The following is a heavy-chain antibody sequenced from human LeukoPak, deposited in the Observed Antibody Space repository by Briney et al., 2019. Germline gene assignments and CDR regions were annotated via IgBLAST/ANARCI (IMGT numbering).Heavy chain of an antibody. J-gene: IGHJ4*02. CDR1: GFTFGDYA. CDR2: IRSKAYGGTT. CDR3: TRDRYDYDSKESLDY. D-gene: IGHD4-17*01. V-gene: IGHV3-49*03. Sequence: LGGSLRLSCTASGFTFGDYAMSWFRQAPGKGLEGVGFIRSKAYGGTTEYAASVKGRFTISRDDSKSIAYLQMNSLKTEDTAVYYCTRDRYDYDSKESLDYWGQGTLVTVSS.